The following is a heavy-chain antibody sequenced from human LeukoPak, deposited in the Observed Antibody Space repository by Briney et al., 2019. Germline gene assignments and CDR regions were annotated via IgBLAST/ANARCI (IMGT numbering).Heavy chain of an antibody. V-gene: IGHV3-30*01. CDR3: VRTDCTGGSCYPNFDY. Sequence: PGRSLRLSCAASGFTFSNYAMHWVRQAPGKGLEWVAVISYDGGNKYYADSVKGRLTISRDNSKNTLYLQMNSLRPEDTAVYYCVRTDCTGGSCYPNFDYWGQGTLVTVSS. CDR2: ISYDGGNK. CDR1: GFTFSNYA. J-gene: IGHJ4*02. D-gene: IGHD2-15*01.